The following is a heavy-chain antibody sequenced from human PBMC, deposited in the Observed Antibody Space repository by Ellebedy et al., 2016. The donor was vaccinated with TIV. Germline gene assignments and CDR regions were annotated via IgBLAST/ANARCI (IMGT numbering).Heavy chain of an antibody. CDR1: GFTLSNYW. J-gene: IGHJ2*01. D-gene: IGHD4-17*01. Sequence: PGGSLRLSCTASGFTLSNYWMTWVRQAPGRGLEWVANINEDGTKKHFVDSVRGRFTISSDDAGNSLFLQMNSLGAEDTAVYYCARAIYGASYLWGRGTLVTVSS. CDR3: ARAIYGASYL. CDR2: INEDGTKK. V-gene: IGHV3-7*01.